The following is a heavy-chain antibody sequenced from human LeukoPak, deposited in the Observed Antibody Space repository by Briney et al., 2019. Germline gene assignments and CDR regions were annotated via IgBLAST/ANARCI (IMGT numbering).Heavy chain of an antibody. J-gene: IGHJ4*02. CDR2: ISSTGSTM. CDR1: GFTFSSYG. CDR3: ARAAYMVRGVIITPPFDC. Sequence: GGSLRLSCAASGFTFSSYGMHWVRQAPGKGLEGVSSISSTGSTMYYADSVKGRFTISRDNAKNSLYLQMNSLRAEDTAIYYCARAAYMVRGVIITPPFDCWGQGTLVTVSS. V-gene: IGHV3-48*04. D-gene: IGHD3-10*01.